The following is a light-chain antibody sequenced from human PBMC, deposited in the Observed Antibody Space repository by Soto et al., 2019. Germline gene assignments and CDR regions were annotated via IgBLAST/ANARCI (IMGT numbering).Light chain of an antibody. V-gene: IGKV1-5*01. CDR1: QSISAW. CDR2: DAS. CDR3: QQYDSYSSGP. Sequence: DIQMTQSPSTLSASVGDRVTITCRAIQSISAWLAWYQQKPGKAPKLLIYDASSLKTGVPSRFSGSGSGTEFTLTISSLQPDDFATYYCQQYDSYSSGPFGQGTKVDIK. J-gene: IGKJ1*01.